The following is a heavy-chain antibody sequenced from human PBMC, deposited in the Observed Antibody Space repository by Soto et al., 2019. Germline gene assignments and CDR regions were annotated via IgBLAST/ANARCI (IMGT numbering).Heavy chain of an antibody. V-gene: IGHV4-4*07. CDR1: GGSISSYF. CDR3: AGVQSKYGFWFDP. J-gene: IGHJ5*02. Sequence: SETLSLTCTVSGGSISSYFWSWTRQPAGKGLEWIGRINTNEFTNYGPSLKSRVTMSVDTSKTQISLKLRSVTAADAAVYEGAGVQSKYGFWFDPWGQGTLVTVSS. D-gene: IGHD2-2*03. CDR2: INTNEFT.